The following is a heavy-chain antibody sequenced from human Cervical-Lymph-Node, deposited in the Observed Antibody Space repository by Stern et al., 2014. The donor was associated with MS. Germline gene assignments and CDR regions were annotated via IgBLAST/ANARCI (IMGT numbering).Heavy chain of an antibody. CDR2: INVVSGDT. V-gene: IGHV1-3*01. CDR1: GYTFYSYA. J-gene: IGHJ6*02. D-gene: IGHD3-3*01. Sequence: QVQLGQSGAEVRKPGASVKISCKASGYTFYSYAIHWVRQAPGQRLEWMGWINVVSGDTKYSQSVEGRVTISTDTSANTAYMELSSLTSEDTAIYYCARGGIYGVVTMFQVHGMDVWGQGTTVTVSS. CDR3: ARGGIYGVVTMFQVHGMDV.